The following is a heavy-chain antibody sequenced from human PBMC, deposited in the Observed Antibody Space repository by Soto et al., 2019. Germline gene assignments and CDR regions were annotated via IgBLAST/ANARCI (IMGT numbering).Heavy chain of an antibody. Sequence: QVQLVQSGAEVKKPGSSVKVSCKSSGGTFSSYAISWVRQAPGQGLEWMGGNIPLFGTANYAPKFQGRVRITADESTSTAYMELSSLSSEDKAVYYCARYARPHRLGEFPLDYWGQGTLVTVSA. D-gene: IGHD3-10*01. CDR1: GGTFSSYA. V-gene: IGHV1-69*01. CDR2: NIPLFGTA. CDR3: ARYARPHRLGEFPLDY. J-gene: IGHJ4*02.